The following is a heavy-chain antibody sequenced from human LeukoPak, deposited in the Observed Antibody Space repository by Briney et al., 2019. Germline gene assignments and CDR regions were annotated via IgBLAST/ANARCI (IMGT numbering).Heavy chain of an antibody. V-gene: IGHV3-33*01. CDR1: GFTFSSYG. Sequence: GGSLSLSCAASGFTFSSYGMHWVRQAPGKGLEWVAVIWYDGSNKYYADSVKGRFTISRDNSKNTLYLQMNSLRAEDTAVYYCARVSSPLYYYYGMDVWGQGTTVTVSS. J-gene: IGHJ6*02. CDR2: IWYDGSNK. CDR3: ARVSSPLYYYYGMDV.